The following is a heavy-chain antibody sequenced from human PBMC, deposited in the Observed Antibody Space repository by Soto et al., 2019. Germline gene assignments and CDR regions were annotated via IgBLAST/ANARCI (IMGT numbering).Heavy chain of an antibody. Sequence: GASVKVSCKASGYTFTGYYMHWVRQAPGQGLEWMGWINPNSGGTNYAQKFQGWVTMTRDTSISTAYMELSRLRSDDTAVYYCARERVLRFLEWPGTQYYGMDVWGQGTTVTVSS. J-gene: IGHJ6*02. CDR3: ARERVLRFLEWPGTQYYGMDV. CDR2: INPNSGGT. D-gene: IGHD3-3*01. CDR1: GYTFTGYY. V-gene: IGHV1-2*04.